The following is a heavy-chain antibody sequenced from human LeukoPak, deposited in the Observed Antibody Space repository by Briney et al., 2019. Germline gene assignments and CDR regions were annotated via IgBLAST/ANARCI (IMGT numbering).Heavy chain of an antibody. Sequence: SETLSLTCAVYGGSFSGYYWSWIRQPPGKGLEWIGEINHSGSTNYNPSLKSRVTTSVDTSKNQFSLKLSSVTAADTAVYYCARAPGPQLWLVGAFDIWGQGTMVTVSS. J-gene: IGHJ3*02. CDR1: GGSFSGYY. D-gene: IGHD5-18*01. CDR3: ARAPGPQLWLVGAFDI. V-gene: IGHV4-34*01. CDR2: INHSGST.